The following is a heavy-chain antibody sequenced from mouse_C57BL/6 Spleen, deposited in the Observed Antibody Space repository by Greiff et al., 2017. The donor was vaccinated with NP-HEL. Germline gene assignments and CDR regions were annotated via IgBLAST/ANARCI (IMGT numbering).Heavy chain of an antibody. V-gene: IGHV1-53*01. CDR1: GYTFTSYW. CDR2: INPSNGGT. D-gene: IGHD2-3*01. CDR3: ARKEGIYDGFHYAMDY. J-gene: IGHJ4*01. Sequence: QVQLQQPGTELVKPGASVKLSCKASGYTFTSYWMHWVKQRPGQGLEWIGNINPSNGGTNYNEKFKSKATLTVDKSSSTAYMQLSSLTSEDSAVYYCARKEGIYDGFHYAMDYWGQGTSVTVSS.